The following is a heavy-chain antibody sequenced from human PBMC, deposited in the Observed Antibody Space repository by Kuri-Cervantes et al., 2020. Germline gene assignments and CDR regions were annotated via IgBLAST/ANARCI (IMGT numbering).Heavy chain of an antibody. Sequence: GGSLRLSCAASGFTFSSYAMHWVRQAPGRGLEWVSGITWNSGSIGYADSVKGRFTISRDNAKNSLYLQMNSLRAEDTAVYYCARGALRWELLTGYFDYWGQGTLVTVSS. CDR3: ARGALRWELLTGYFDY. CDR2: ITWNSGSI. D-gene: IGHD1-26*01. J-gene: IGHJ4*02. V-gene: IGHV3-9*01. CDR1: GFTFSSYA.